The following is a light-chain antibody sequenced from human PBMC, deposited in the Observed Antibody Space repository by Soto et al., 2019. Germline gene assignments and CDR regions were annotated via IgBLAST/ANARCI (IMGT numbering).Light chain of an antibody. V-gene: IGKV3-20*01. J-gene: IGKJ1*01. CDR3: QQYGSSPQT. CDR1: QSVSSSY. CDR2: GAS. Sequence: EIVLTQSPCTLSLSPGERATLTCRASQSVSSSYLGWYQQKLGQAPRLLIYGASSRATGIPDRFSGSGSGTDFTLTISRLEPEDFAVYYCQQYGSSPQTFGQGTKVDI.